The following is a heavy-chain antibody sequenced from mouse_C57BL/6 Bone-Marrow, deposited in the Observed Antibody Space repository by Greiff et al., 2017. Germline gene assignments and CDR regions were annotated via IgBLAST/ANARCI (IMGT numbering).Heavy chain of an antibody. CDR3: ARSYDYGDYTMDY. Sequence: QVQLQQPGAELVKPGASVKLSCKASGYTFTNYWMHWVKQRPGQGLEWIGMMHPNGGSPDYNEKFKSEATLSVDKSSRTAYMELSSLTSEDTAVSYCARSYDYGDYTMDYWGQGTSVTVSS. D-gene: IGHD2-4*01. CDR2: MHPNGGSP. J-gene: IGHJ4*01. V-gene: IGHV1-64*01. CDR1: GYTFTNYW.